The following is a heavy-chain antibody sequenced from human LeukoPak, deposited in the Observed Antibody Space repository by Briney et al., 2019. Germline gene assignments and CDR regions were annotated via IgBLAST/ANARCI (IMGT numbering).Heavy chain of an antibody. J-gene: IGHJ4*02. D-gene: IGHD3-22*01. V-gene: IGHV3-74*01. CDR1: GFTFNNDY. CDR2: INGEGSAT. Sequence: SGGSLRLSCAASGFTFNNDYMFWVRQAPGTGLVWVSRINGEGSATTYADSVKGRFTISRDNAKNTLYLQMNSLRAEDTGLYYCTRGPSAYSEFVSWGQGTLVTVSS. CDR3: TRGPSAYSEFVS.